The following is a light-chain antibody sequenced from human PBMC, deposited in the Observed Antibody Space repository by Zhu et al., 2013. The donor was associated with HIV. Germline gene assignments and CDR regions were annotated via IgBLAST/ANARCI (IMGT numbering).Light chain of an antibody. V-gene: IGKV1-27*01. CDR3: QKYNSALWT. Sequence: DIQMTQSPSTLSASVGDRVSITCRASQSISSWLAWYQQKPGKVPKLLLSGASTLQSGVPSRFSGSGSGTDFSLTISSLQPEDVATYYCQKYNSALWTFGQGTKVGNQT. CDR1: QSISSW. CDR2: GAS. J-gene: IGKJ1*01.